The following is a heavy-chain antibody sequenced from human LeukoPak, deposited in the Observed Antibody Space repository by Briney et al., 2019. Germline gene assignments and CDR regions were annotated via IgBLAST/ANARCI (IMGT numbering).Heavy chain of an antibody. J-gene: IGHJ6*03. CDR2: INWNGGST. D-gene: IGHD3-22*01. V-gene: IGHV3-20*04. Sequence: GGSLRLSCAASGFTFDDYGMSWVRQAPGKGLEWVSGINWNGGSTGYADSVKGRFTISRDNAKNSLYLQMNSLRAEDTALYYCVRITMIVGDYYYYMDVWGKGTTVTVSS. CDR1: GFTFDDYG. CDR3: VRITMIVGDYYYYMDV.